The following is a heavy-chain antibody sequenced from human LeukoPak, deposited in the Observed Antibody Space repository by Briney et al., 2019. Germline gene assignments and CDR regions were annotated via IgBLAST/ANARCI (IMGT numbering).Heavy chain of an antibody. J-gene: IGHJ4*02. CDR2: ISGSGGST. CDR3: AKDCRPGRSGYYPDFDY. V-gene: IGHV3-23*01. D-gene: IGHD3-3*01. CDR1: RFTFSGYA. Sequence: GGSLRLSCAASRFTFSGYAMSWVRQAPGKGLEWVSAISGSGGSTYYADSVKGRFTISRDNSKNTLYLQMNSLRAEDTAVYYCAKDCRPGRSGYYPDFDYWGQGTLVTVSS.